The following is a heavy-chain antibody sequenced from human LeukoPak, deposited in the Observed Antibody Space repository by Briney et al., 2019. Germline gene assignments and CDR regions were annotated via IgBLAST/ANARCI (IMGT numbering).Heavy chain of an antibody. V-gene: IGHV3-23*01. D-gene: IGHD4-23*01. CDR1: GFTFSSYA. Sequence: GGSLRLSCAASGFTFSSYAMNWVRQAPGKGLEWVSGISASGGSTYYADSVKGRFTISRDNSKNTLSLQMNSLRAEDTAVYYCAKALYGGHDYWGQGTLVTVSS. J-gene: IGHJ4*02. CDR3: AKALYGGHDY. CDR2: ISASGGST.